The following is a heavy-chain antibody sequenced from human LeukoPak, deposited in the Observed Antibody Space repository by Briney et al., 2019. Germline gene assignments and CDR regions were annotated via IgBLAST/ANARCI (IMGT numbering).Heavy chain of an antibody. V-gene: IGHV3-21*01. Sequence: GGSLRLSCAVSRFTFSSYSMNWVRQAPGKGLEWVSSISSSSSYIYSADSVKGRLTISRDNAKSSLYLQMNSLRVEDTAVYYCARDRWEDEYGDYAYWGQGTLVTVSS. D-gene: IGHD4-17*01. CDR3: ARDRWEDEYGDYAY. CDR2: ISSSSSYI. J-gene: IGHJ4*02. CDR1: RFTFSSYS.